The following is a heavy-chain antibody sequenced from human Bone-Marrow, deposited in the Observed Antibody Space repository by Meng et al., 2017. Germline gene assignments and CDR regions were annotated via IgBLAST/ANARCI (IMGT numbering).Heavy chain of an antibody. Sequence: GESLKISCAASGFTFSSYWMSWVRQAPGKGLEWVANIKKDGSEKYYVDSVKGRFTISRDNAKKSLYLEMNSLRADDTAVYYCARVYCTNGVCYYYFDYWGQGTLVTVSS. CDR1: GFTFSSYW. V-gene: IGHV3-7*03. CDR2: IKKDGSEK. D-gene: IGHD2-8*01. J-gene: IGHJ4*02. CDR3: ARVYCTNGVCYYYFDY.